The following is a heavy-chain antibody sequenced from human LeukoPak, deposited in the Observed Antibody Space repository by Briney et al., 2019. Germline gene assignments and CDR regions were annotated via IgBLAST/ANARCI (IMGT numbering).Heavy chain of an antibody. CDR3: AKGRWNFDY. V-gene: IGHV3-23*01. J-gene: IGHJ4*02. Sequence: GGSLRLSCAASGFTFSSYGMHWVRQAPGKGLEWVSGISGSGGSSGGSTYYADSVKGRFTISRDNSKNTLYLQMNSLRAEDTAVYYCAKGRWNFDYWGQGTLVTVSS. CDR2: ISGSGGSSGGST. CDR1: GFTFSSYG. D-gene: IGHD1-1*01.